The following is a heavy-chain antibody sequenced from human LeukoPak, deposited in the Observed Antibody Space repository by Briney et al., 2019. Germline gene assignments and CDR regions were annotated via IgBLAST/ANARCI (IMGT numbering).Heavy chain of an antibody. CDR1: GYTFTGYY. D-gene: IGHD2-2*01. J-gene: IGHJ3*02. V-gene: IGHV1-2*04. Sequence: ASVKVSCKASGYTFTGYYMHWVRQAPGQGLEWMGWINPNSGGTNYAQKFQGWVTMTRDTSISTAYMELSRLRSDDTAVYYCARADPLGYCSSTSCLHDAFDIWGQGTMVTVSS. CDR2: INPNSGGT. CDR3: ARADPLGYCSSTSCLHDAFDI.